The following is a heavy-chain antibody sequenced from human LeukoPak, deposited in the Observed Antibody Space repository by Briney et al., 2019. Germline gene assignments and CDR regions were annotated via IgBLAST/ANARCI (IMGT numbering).Heavy chain of an antibody. CDR3: ARGSGSANWFDP. D-gene: IGHD3-10*01. Sequence: SETLSLTCTVSGGSISSNNYYWGWIRQPPGKGLEWLGSIYYSGSTYYNPSLKSAVIISVDTSKNQFSLKLTSVTAADTAVYYCARGSGSANWFDPWGQGTLVTVSS. CDR1: GGSISSNNYY. V-gene: IGHV4-39*01. J-gene: IGHJ5*02. CDR2: IYYSGST.